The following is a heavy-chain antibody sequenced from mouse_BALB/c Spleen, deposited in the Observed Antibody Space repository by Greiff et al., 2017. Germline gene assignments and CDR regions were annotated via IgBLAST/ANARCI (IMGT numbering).Heavy chain of an antibody. CDR3: ARSSYGKGYFDY. V-gene: IGHV1-54*01. CDR2: INPGSGGT. Sequence: QVQLKQSGAELVRPGTSVKVSCKASGYAFTNYLIEWVKQRPGQGLEWIGVINPGSGGTNYNEKFKGKATLTADKSSSTAYMQLSSLTSDDSAVYFCARSSYGKGYFDYWGQGTTLTVSS. J-gene: IGHJ2*01. D-gene: IGHD2-1*01. CDR1: GYAFTNYL.